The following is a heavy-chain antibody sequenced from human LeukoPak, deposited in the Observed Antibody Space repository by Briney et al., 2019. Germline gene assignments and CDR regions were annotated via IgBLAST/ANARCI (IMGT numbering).Heavy chain of an antibody. V-gene: IGHV3-9*01. D-gene: IGHD5-18*01. CDR3: AKDRSGYSSNPDY. CDR2: ISWNSGSI. J-gene: IGHJ4*02. CDR1: GFTFDDYA. Sequence: AGGSLRLSCAASGFTFDDYAMHWARQAPGKGLEWVSGISWNSGSIGYADSVKGRFTISRDNAKNSLYLQMNSLRAEDTALYYCAKDRSGYSSNPDYWGQGTLVTVSS.